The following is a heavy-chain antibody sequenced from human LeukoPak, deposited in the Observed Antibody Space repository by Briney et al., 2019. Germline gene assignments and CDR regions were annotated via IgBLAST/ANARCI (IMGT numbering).Heavy chain of an antibody. D-gene: IGHD1-14*01. J-gene: IGHJ4*02. CDR1: RFTFSSCG. V-gene: IGHV3-21*01. CDR2: IGPAGTHR. CDR3: ATETIGRHYDY. Sequence: GGSLCLSCAASRFTFSSCGVKWVRPAQGRGLEWDSSIGPAGTHRNHADSVTGRFTISRDNAKNSMYLQMDSLRDEDTAVYYCATETIGRHYDYWGQGTLLTVSS.